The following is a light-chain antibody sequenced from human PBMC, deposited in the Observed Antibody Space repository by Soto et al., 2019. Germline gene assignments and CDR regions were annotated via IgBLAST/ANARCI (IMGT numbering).Light chain of an antibody. CDR2: AAY. CDR3: QQLNSYPLT. J-gene: IGKJ1*01. CDR1: QGISSY. Sequence: IQLTQSPSSLSASGGDRVTITCRASQGISSYLAWYQHKPGKAPKLLIYAAYTLQSGVPSRFSGSGSGTDFTITNSSLQHEDFATYYCQQLNSYPLTFGQGTKVDIK. V-gene: IGKV1-9*01.